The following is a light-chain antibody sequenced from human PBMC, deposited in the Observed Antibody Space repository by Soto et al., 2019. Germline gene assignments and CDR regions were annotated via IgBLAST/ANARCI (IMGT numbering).Light chain of an antibody. CDR2: GNR. J-gene: IGLJ3*02. V-gene: IGLV1-40*01. CDR1: NXNLGAGYD. CDR3: QAYEYSLTAFV. Sequence: QSVLTQPPSVSGAPGQRVTISCTGNNXNLGAGYDVHWYQQLPGAAPKLVIFGNRNRPSGVPERFSGSKSGTSASLAITGLQAEDEADYYCQAYEYSLTAFVLGGGTKLTVL.